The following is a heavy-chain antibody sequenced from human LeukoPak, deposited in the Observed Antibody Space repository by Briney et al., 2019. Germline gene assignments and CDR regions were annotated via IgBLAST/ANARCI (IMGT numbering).Heavy chain of an antibody. Sequence: PGGSLRLSCAASGFTFSNYWMHWVRQAPGKGLVWVSRINSDGSSTSYADSVKGRFTISRDNAKNTLYLQMNSLRAEDTAVYYCARDIPYTGYVGPVDLWGQGTLVTVSS. CDR3: ARDIPYTGYVGPVDL. J-gene: IGHJ5*02. CDR1: GFTFSNYW. V-gene: IGHV3-74*01. CDR2: INSDGSST. D-gene: IGHD5-12*01.